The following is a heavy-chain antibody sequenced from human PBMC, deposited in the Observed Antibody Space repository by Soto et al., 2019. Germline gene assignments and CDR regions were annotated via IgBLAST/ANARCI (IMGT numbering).Heavy chain of an antibody. CDR1: GFTFSSYS. D-gene: IGHD3-9*01. J-gene: IGHJ4*02. V-gene: IGHV3-21*01. CDR3: AREPETGPVDY. CDR2: ISSSSSYI. Sequence: GGSLRLSCATSGFTFSSYSMNWVRQAPGKGLEWVSSISSSSSYIYYADSVKGRFTISRDNAKNSLYLQMNSLRAEDTAVYYCAREPETGPVDYWGQGTLVTVSS.